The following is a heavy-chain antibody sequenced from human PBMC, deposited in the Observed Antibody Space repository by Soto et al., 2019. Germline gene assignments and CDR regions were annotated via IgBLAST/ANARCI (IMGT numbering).Heavy chain of an antibody. J-gene: IGHJ6*02. CDR1: GYTFTGYY. CDR2: INPNSGGT. D-gene: IGHD2-15*01. CDR3: AKSLGYCSGGSCYFKYYYYGMDV. Sequence: QVQLVQSGAEVKKPGASVKVSCKASGYTFTGYYMHWVRQAPGQGLEWMGWINPNSGGTNYAQKFQGWVTMTRVTSISTAYMELSRLRSDDTAVYYCAKSLGYCSGGSCYFKYYYYGMDVWGQGTTVTVSS. V-gene: IGHV1-2*04.